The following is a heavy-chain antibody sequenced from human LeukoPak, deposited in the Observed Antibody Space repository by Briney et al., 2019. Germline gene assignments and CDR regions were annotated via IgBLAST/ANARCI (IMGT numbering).Heavy chain of an antibody. V-gene: IGHV3-30*02. CDR2: IRYDGSNK. CDR3: ARDQVGSGWYHDAFDI. D-gene: IGHD6-19*01. J-gene: IGHJ3*02. Sequence: GGSLRLSCAASGFTFSSYGMHWVRQAPGKGLEWVAFIRYDGSNKYYADSVKGRFTISRDNAKNSLYLQMNSLRAEDTAVYYCARDQVGSGWYHDAFDIWGQGTMVTVSS. CDR1: GFTFSSYG.